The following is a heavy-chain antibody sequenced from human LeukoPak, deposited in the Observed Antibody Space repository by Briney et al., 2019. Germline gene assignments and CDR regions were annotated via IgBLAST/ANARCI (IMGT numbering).Heavy chain of an antibody. Sequence: ASVKVSCKASGYTFNNYNMHWVRQAPGQGLEWMGIINPSGGSTSNAQKFQGGVTMTRDTSTSTVYMELSSLRSEDTAVYYCARDLGIVPAAMPLGMDVWGQGTTVTVSS. CDR3: ARDLGIVPAAMPLGMDV. CDR1: GYTFNNYN. D-gene: IGHD2-2*01. V-gene: IGHV1-46*02. CDR2: INPSGGST. J-gene: IGHJ6*02.